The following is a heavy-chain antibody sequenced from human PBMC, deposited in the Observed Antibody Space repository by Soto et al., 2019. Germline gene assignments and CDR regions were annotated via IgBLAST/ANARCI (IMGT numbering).Heavy chain of an antibody. CDR3: ARDNNYGDYDPGYYYYYMDV. V-gene: IGHV4-59*01. CDR2: IYYSGST. Sequence: SETLSLTCTVSGGSINNYYWSWTRQPPGKGLELVGYIYYSGSTNYNPSLKSRVTISVDTSKNQFSLKLSSVTATDTAVYYCARDNNYGDYDPGYYYYYMDVWGKGTTVTVSS. CDR1: GGSINNYY. J-gene: IGHJ6*03. D-gene: IGHD4-17*01.